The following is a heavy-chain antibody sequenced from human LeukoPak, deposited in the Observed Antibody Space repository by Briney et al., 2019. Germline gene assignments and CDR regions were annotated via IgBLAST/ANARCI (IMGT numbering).Heavy chain of an antibody. CDR2: IYHSGTT. CDR1: GGSISNGGYS. Sequence: SEALSLTCAVSGGSISNGGYSWSWIRQPPGKGLEWIGYIYHSGTTYYNPSLKSRVTISLHRSKNQFSLKLTSVTAAGTAVYYCARGEAVAGGSVEYFHHWGQGTLVTVSS. CDR3: ARGEAVAGGSVEYFHH. D-gene: IGHD6-19*01. J-gene: IGHJ1*01. V-gene: IGHV4-30-2*01.